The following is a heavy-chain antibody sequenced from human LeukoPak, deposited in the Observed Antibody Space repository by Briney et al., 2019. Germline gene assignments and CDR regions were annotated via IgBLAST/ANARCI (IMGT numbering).Heavy chain of an antibody. Sequence: SETLSLLCTVSSGSKCRVGYLCPWVRRPPAEGVEWFGYIYHSGSTYYNPSLKSRVTISVDTSKNQFSLKLSSVTAADTAVYYCARARGGYSYGYYFDYWGQGTLVTVSS. D-gene: IGHD5-18*01. J-gene: IGHJ4*02. CDR3: ARARGGYSYGYYFDY. V-gene: IGHV4-30-4*01. CDR1: SGSKCRVGYL. CDR2: IYHSGST.